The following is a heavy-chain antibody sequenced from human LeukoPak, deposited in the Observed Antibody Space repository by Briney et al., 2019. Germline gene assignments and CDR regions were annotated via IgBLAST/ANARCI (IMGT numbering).Heavy chain of an antibody. D-gene: IGHD3-22*01. CDR3: ARGTNYYDSSGYYYCDY. CDR1: GYTFTNYG. V-gene: IGHV1-18*01. CDR2: ISAYNGNT. Sequence: AAVKVSCMASGYTFTNYGISWVRQAPGQGLEGMGWISAYNGNTNYAQKLQGRVTMTTDTSTSTTYMELRSLRSDDTAVYDCARGTNYYDSSGYYYCDYWGQGTLVTVSS. J-gene: IGHJ4*02.